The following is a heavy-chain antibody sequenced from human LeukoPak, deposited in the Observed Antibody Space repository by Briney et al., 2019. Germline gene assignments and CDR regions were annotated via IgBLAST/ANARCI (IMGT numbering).Heavy chain of an antibody. CDR3: AVNSTKHTFDI. J-gene: IGHJ3*02. D-gene: IGHD1-1*01. CDR1: GGSMSPLY. Sequence: PSETLSLTCTVSGGSMSPLYWSWIRQSPGKGLEWIGSIYYSGGTNYNPSLKSRVTISVDTSKNQFSLELSSVSAADTAVYYCAVNSTKHTFDIWGQGTMVTVSS. CDR2: IYYSGGT. V-gene: IGHV4-59*08.